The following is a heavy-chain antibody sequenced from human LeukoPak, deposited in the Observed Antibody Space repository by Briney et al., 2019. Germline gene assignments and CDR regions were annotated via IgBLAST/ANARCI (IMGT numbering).Heavy chain of an antibody. CDR2: IYYSGST. CDR1: GGSVSSGSYY. J-gene: IGHJ4*02. CDR3: ASEDYYYGSGSYF. D-gene: IGHD3-10*01. V-gene: IGHV4-61*01. Sequence: LSETLSLTCTVSGGSVSSGSYYWSWIRQPPGKGLEWIGYIYYSGSTYYNPSLKSRVTISVDTSKNQFSLKLSSVTAADTAVYYCASEDYYYGSGSYFWGQGTLVTVSS.